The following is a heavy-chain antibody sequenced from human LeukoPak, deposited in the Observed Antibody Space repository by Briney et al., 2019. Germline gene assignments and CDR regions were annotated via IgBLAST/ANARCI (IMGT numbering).Heavy chain of an antibody. V-gene: IGHV1-8*01. CDR3: ARGDYIIAAAGPSGFDP. Sequence: ASVKVSCKASGYTFTSYDINWVRQATGQGLEWMGWMNPNSGNTGYARKFQGRVTMTRNTSISTAYMELSSLRSEDTAVYYCARGDYIIAAAGPSGFDPWGQGTLVTVSS. CDR2: MNPNSGNT. D-gene: IGHD6-13*01. J-gene: IGHJ5*02. CDR1: GYTFTSYD.